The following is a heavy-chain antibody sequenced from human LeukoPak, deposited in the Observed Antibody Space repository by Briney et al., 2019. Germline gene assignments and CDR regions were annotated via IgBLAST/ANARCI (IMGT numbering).Heavy chain of an antibody. CDR1: GGSIRGHW. J-gene: IGHJ6*03. Sequence: PSETLSLTCTVSGGSIRGHWWSWIRRPPGKGLEWLGDIESTGRLNDNPSLRSRVTLSVDTSKNQFSLKVTSVTAADTAVYYCARPTATPARDYHYHYIHVWGKGITVTVSS. V-gene: IGHV4-4*09. D-gene: IGHD1-14*01. CDR2: IESTGRL. CDR3: ARPTATPARDYHYHYIHV.